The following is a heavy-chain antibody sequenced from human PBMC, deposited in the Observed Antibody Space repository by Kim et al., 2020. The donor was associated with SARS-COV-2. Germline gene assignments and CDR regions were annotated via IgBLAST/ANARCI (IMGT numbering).Heavy chain of an antibody. Sequence: AVSVTSRITSNPDTSKNQFSLQLNSVTPEDTAVYYCARDLYSSGSYYFDYWGQGTLVTVSS. CDR3: ARDLYSSGSYYFDY. V-gene: IGHV6-1*01. D-gene: IGHD6-19*01. J-gene: IGHJ4*02.